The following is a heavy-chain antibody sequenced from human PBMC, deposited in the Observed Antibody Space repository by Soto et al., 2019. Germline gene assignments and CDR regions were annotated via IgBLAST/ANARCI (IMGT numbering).Heavy chain of an antibody. CDR3: ARSVLP. Sequence: QVQLQESGPGLVKPSPTLSLTCTVTGGSISRGGYYWNWIRQHPGKGLEWIGYIYYSGSTYYNPSVKSRVTISVDTSKNQFYLKLSSVTAADTAVYYCARSVLPWGQGTLVTVSS. CDR2: IYYSGST. V-gene: IGHV4-31*03. J-gene: IGHJ5*02. CDR1: GGSISRGGYY.